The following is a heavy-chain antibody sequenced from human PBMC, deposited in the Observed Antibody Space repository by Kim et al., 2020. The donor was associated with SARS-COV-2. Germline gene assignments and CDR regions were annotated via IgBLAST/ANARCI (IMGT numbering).Heavy chain of an antibody. D-gene: IGHD6-13*01. J-gene: IGHJ4*02. Sequence: KARVTISVDTSKNQSSLKLSSVTAADTAVYYCARFRFFSSWSQGTYYFDYWGQGTLVTVSS. CDR3: ARFRFFSSWSQGTYYFDY. V-gene: IGHV4-31*02.